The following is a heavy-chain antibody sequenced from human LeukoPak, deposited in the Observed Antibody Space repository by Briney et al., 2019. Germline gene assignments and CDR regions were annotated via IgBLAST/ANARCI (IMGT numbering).Heavy chain of an antibody. J-gene: IGHJ4*02. CDR3: GRPGILGDNPY. CDR1: GYIFTSYW. Sequence: GESLKISCKGSGYIFTSYWIGWARQLPGKGLEWMGNIYPRDSDTRYSPSFQGQATISADKAISTAYLQWSSLKASDTAMYYCGRPGILGDNPYWGQGTLVTVSS. CDR2: IYPRDSDT. D-gene: IGHD1-26*01. V-gene: IGHV5-51*01.